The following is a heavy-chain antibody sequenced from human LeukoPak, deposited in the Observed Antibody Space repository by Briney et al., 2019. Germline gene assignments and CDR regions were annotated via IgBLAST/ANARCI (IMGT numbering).Heavy chain of an antibody. CDR1: GYTFTSYD. V-gene: IGHV1-8*03. Sequence: ASVKVSCKASGYTFTSYDINWVRQATGQGLEGMGWMNPNSGNTGYAQKFQGRVTITRNTSISTAYMELSSLRSEDTAVYYCARLGGYDYVWGSYRSGDGLDYWGQGTLVTVSS. J-gene: IGHJ4*02. D-gene: IGHD3-16*02. CDR3: ARLGGYDYVWGSYRSGDGLDY. CDR2: MNPNSGNT.